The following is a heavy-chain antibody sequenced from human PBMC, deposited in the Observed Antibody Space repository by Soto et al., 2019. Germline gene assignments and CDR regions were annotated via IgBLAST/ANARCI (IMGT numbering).Heavy chain of an antibody. CDR2: FWYDGSNK. D-gene: IGHD3-16*01. CDR1: GFTFRTYG. Sequence: GSLRLSCAASGFTFRTYGMHWVRQAPGKGLEWVAIFWYDGSNKYYAESVKGRFTISRDNSKNTLYLQMNSLRAEDTAVYYCARDGTFGAKGGSLDIWGQGTMVTVSS. V-gene: IGHV3-33*01. CDR3: ARDGTFGAKGGSLDI. J-gene: IGHJ3*02.